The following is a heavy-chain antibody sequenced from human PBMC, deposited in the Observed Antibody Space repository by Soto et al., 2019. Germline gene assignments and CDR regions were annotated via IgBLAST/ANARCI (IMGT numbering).Heavy chain of an antibody. V-gene: IGHV4-34*01. CDR2: INHIGST. CDR1: DGSFSGYY. CDR3: GLAGYDILTGYYFDY. Sequence: SETLSLTCAVYDGSFSGYYWSWFRQSPGKGLEWIGEINHIGSTNYSPSLKSRVTISVDTSKNQFSLKLSSVTAADTAVYYCGLAGYDILTGYYFDYWGQGTLVTVSS. D-gene: IGHD3-9*01. J-gene: IGHJ4*02.